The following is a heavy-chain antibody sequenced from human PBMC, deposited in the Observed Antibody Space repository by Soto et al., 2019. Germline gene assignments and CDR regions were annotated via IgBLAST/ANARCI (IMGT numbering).Heavy chain of an antibody. Sequence: EVQLVESGGGLVKPGGSLRLSCAASGFTVSSNYMSWVRQAPGKGLEWVSVIYSGGSTYYADSVKGRFTISRDNSKNTLYLQMNSLRAEDTAVYYCASNVDTAMVYDYWGQGTLVTVSS. D-gene: IGHD5-18*01. V-gene: IGHV3-66*01. CDR1: GFTVSSNY. CDR3: ASNVDTAMVYDY. J-gene: IGHJ4*02. CDR2: IYSGGST.